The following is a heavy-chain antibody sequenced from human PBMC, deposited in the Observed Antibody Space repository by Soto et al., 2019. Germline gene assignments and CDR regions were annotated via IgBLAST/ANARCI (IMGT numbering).Heavy chain of an antibody. CDR3: ARVPLPASYYYYGMDV. Sequence: EVQLVESGGGLVQPGGSLRLSCAASGFTFSSYWMHWVRQAPGKGLVWVSRINSDGSSTSYADSVKGRFTISRDNAKNTLYLQMNSLRAEDTDVYYCARVPLPASYYYYGMDVWGQGTTVTVSS. CDR1: GFTFSSYW. J-gene: IGHJ6*02. CDR2: INSDGSST. V-gene: IGHV3-74*01.